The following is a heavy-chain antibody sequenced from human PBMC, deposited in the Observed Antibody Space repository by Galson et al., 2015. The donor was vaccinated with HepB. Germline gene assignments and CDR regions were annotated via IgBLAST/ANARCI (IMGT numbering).Heavy chain of an antibody. D-gene: IGHD6-19*01. CDR3: AKIEKSIAVAGLEDDAFDI. CDR1: GFTFSSYA. Sequence: SLRLSCAASGFTFSSYAMSWVRQAPGKGLEWVSAISGSGGSTYYADSVKGRFTISRDNSKNTLYLQMNSLRAEDTAVYYCAKIEKSIAVAGLEDDAFDIWGQGTMVTVSS. J-gene: IGHJ3*02. CDR2: ISGSGGST. V-gene: IGHV3-23*01.